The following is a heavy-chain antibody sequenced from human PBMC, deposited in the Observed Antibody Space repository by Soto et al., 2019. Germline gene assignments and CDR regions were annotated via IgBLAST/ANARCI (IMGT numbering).Heavy chain of an antibody. Sequence: TSYGISWVRQAPGQGLEWMGWISAYNGNTNYAQKLQGRVTMTTDTSTSTAYMELRSLRSDDTAVYYCARGYCTNGVCLALPHDYYYYMDVWGKGTTVTVSS. CDR2: ISAYNGNT. D-gene: IGHD2-8*01. J-gene: IGHJ6*03. CDR1: TSYG. CDR3: ARGYCTNGVCLALPHDYYYYMDV. V-gene: IGHV1-18*01.